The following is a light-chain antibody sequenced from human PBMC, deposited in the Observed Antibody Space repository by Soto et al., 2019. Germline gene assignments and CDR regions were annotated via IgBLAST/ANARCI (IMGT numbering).Light chain of an antibody. J-gene: IGKJ2*01. CDR2: WAS. CDR1: QSVLYSSNNKNY. V-gene: IGKV4-1*01. CDR3: QQYYNTPSYT. Sequence: DIVMTQSPDSLAVSLGERATINCKSSQSVLYSSNNKNYLAWYQQKPGQPPKLLIYWASTRESGVPDRFSGSGSGTDFTLTISSLQAEDVAIYYCQQYYNTPSYTFGQGTTLEIK.